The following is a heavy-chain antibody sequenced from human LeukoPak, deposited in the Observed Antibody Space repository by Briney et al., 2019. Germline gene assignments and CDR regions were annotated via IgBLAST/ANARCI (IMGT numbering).Heavy chain of an antibody. CDR1: GGSISSSSYY. D-gene: IGHD6-13*01. V-gene: IGHV4-39*01. CDR2: IYYSGST. Sequence: SETLSLTCTASGGSISSSSYYWGWIRQPPGKGLEWIGSIYYSGSTYYNPSLKSRVTISVDTSKNQFSLKLSSVTAADTAVYYCARRGVAAAGEDADFDYWGQGTLVTVSS. J-gene: IGHJ4*02. CDR3: ARRGVAAAGEDADFDY.